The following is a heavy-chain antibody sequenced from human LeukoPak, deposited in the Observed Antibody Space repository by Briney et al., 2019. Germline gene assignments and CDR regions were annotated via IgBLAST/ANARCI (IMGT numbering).Heavy chain of an antibody. Sequence: SETLSLTCTVSGGSISSYYWSWIRQPPGKGLEWIRYIYYSGSTNYNPSLKSRVTISVDTSKNQFSLKLSSVTAADTAVYFCARGPYSYDSSGAFDIWGQGTMVTVSS. CDR2: IYYSGST. J-gene: IGHJ3*02. CDR3: ARGPYSYDSSGAFDI. CDR1: GGSISSYY. D-gene: IGHD3-22*01. V-gene: IGHV4-59*08.